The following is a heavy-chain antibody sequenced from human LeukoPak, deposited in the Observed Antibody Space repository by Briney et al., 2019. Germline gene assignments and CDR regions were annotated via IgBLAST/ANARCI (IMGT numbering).Heavy chain of an antibody. V-gene: IGHV3-23*01. Sequence: GGSLRLSCAASGFRFSNYAMNWVRQAPGKGLEWVSLIIGSSGDTFYADSVKGRFTISGDNSKNTLFLQMNSLRAEDAALYYCAKGAYDYIEMGYIDYWGQGTLVTVSS. CDR1: GFRFSNYA. J-gene: IGHJ4*02. CDR2: IIGSSGDT. D-gene: IGHD5-12*01. CDR3: AKGAYDYIEMGYIDY.